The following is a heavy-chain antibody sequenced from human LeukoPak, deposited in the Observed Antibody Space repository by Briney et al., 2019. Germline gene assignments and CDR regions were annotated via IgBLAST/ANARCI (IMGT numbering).Heavy chain of an antibody. J-gene: IGHJ6*03. CDR1: GFTFSSYW. CDR2: IKQDGSEK. Sequence: PGGSLRLSCAASGFTFSSYWMSWVRQAPGKGREWVANIKQDGSEKYYVDSVKGRFTISRDNAKNSLYLQMNSLRAEDTAVYYCAREVGWDYYYMDVWGKGTTVTISS. V-gene: IGHV3-7*01. D-gene: IGHD1-26*01. CDR3: AREVGWDYYYMDV.